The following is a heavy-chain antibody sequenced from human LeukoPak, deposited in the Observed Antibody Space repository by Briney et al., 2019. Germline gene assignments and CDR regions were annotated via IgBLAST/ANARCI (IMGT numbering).Heavy chain of an antibody. D-gene: IGHD3-9*01. CDR3: AKAKNVLRYFDWLTDY. CDR2: ISGSGGST. V-gene: IGHV3-23*01. J-gene: IGHJ4*02. CDR1: GFTFSSYA. Sequence: GGSLRLSCAASGFTFSSYAMSWVRQAPGKGLEWVSAISGSGGSTYYADSVKGRFTISRGNSKNTLYLQMNSLRAEDTAVYYCAKAKNVLRYFDWLTDYWGQGTLVTVSS.